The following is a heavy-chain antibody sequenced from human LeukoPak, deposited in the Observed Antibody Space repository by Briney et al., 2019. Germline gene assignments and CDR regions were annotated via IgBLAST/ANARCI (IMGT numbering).Heavy chain of an antibody. D-gene: IGHD3-3*01. Sequence: PWGSLRLSCAASGFTFSSYGMHWVRQAPGKGLEWVAFIRYDGSNKYYADSVKGRFTISRDNSKNTLYLQMNSLRAEDTAVYYCAKDLRFLEWLSSQNLSIDYWGQGTLVTVSS. CDR1: GFTFSSYG. CDR2: IRYDGSNK. CDR3: AKDLRFLEWLSSQNLSIDY. V-gene: IGHV3-30*02. J-gene: IGHJ4*02.